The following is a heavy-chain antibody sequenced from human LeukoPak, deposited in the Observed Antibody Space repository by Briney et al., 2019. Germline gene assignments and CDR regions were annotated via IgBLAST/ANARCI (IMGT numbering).Heavy chain of an antibody. CDR2: ISSSGATI. J-gene: IGHJ6*04. D-gene: IGHD3-10*01. CDR1: GFTFSSYE. Sequence: GGSLRLSCAASGFTFSSYEMNWVRQAPGKGLEWVSYISSSGATIHYADSVKGRFTIYRDNAREAVYLQMNSLRVEDTAVYYCARDGRYYFGSGRSYYMDVWGKGTTVIIS. CDR3: ARDGRYYFGSGRSYYMDV. V-gene: IGHV3-48*03.